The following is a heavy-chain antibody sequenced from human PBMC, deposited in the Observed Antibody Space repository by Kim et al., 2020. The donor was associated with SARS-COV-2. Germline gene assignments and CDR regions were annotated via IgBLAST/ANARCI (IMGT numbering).Heavy chain of an antibody. V-gene: IGHV3-30*18. D-gene: IGHD3-10*01. CDR3: AKPMVRGVNWFDP. J-gene: IGHJ5*02. CDR2: ISYDGSNK. Sequence: GGSLRLSCAASGFTFSSYGIHWVRQAPGKGLEWVAVISYDGSNKDYADSVKGRFTISRDNSKNTLYLQMNSLRVEDTAVYYCAKPMVRGVNWFDPWGQGT. CDR1: GFTFSSYG.